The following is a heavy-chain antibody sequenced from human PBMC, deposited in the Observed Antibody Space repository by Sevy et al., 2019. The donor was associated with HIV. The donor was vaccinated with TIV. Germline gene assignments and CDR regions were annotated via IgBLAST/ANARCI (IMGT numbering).Heavy chain of an antibody. V-gene: IGHV3-23*01. CDR1: GFTFSSYA. CDR2: ISGSGGST. CDR3: AKDRGPYYYYGMDV. Sequence: GGSLRLSCAASGFTFSSYAMSWVRQAPGKGLEWVSGISGSGGSTVHADSVKGRFTISRDISKNTLYLQVNSLRAEDTAVYYCAKDRGPYYYYGMDVWGQGTTVTVSS. J-gene: IGHJ6*02.